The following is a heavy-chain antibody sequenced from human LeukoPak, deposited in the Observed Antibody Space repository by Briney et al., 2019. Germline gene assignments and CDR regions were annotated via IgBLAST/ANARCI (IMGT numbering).Heavy chain of an antibody. V-gene: IGHV4-39*07. CDR3: ARQQGYCSGGSCYRAYYYYMDV. J-gene: IGHJ6*03. D-gene: IGHD2-15*01. CDR2: IYYSGTT. CDR1: GGSISSSSYY. Sequence: KSSETLSLTCTVSGGSISSSSYYWGWIRQPPGKGLEWIGSIYYSGTTYYNPSLKSRVTISVDTSKNQFSLKLSSVTAADTAVYYCARQQGYCSGGSCYRAYYYYMDVWGKGTTVTISS.